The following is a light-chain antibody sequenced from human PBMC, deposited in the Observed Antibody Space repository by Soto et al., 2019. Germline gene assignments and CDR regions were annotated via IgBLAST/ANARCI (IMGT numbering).Light chain of an antibody. CDR1: SSDVGKYSY. Sequence: QSALTQPASVSGSPGQWIAISCTGTSSDVGKYSYVSWFQQYPGNAPKLMIYEVSNRPSGVSNRFSGSKSGNTASLTISGLQGEDEADYYCSSFTTSGTWVFGGGTKLTVL. CDR2: EVS. CDR3: SSFTTSGTWV. V-gene: IGLV2-14*01. J-gene: IGLJ3*02.